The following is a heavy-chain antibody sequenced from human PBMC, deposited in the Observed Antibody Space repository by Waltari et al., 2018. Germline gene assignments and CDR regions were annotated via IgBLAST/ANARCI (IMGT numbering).Heavy chain of an antibody. V-gene: IGHV3-30-3*01. CDR2: ISYDGSNK. J-gene: IGHJ6*02. Sequence: QVQLVESGGGVVQPGRSLRLSCAASGFTFSSYAMHWVRQAPGKGLEWGAVISYDGSNKYYADSVKGRFTISRDNSKNTLYLQMNSLRAEDTAVYYCARRGASVVPAYGMDVWGQGTTVTVSS. D-gene: IGHD2-2*01. CDR1: GFTFSSYA. CDR3: ARRGASVVPAYGMDV.